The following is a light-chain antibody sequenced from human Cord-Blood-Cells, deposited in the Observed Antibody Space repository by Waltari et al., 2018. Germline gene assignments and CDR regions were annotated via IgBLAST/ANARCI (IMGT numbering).Light chain of an antibody. CDR1: SSHIGAGYD. J-gene: IGLJ2*01. CDR3: QSYDSSLSGVV. CDR2: GNS. Sequence: QSVLTQPPSVSGAPGQRVTIPCTARSSHIGAGYDVHSYQQLPGTAPKLLIYGNSNRPSGVPDRFSGSKSGTSASLAITGLQAEDEADYYCQSYDSSLSGVVFGGGTKLTVL. V-gene: IGLV1-40*01.